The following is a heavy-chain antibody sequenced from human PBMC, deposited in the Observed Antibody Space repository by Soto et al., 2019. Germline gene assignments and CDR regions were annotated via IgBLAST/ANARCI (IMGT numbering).Heavy chain of an antibody. D-gene: IGHD4-17*01. J-gene: IGHJ4*02. Sequence: QVQLVQSGGEVKKPGASVKVSCKASGYIFNSFGISWVRQAPGQGLEWMGWISAYTGNTKYAQNCQGRLTMTTDTSTSTAYMELRSLRSDDTAVYYCARRWTTGEIDYWGQGTLVTVSS. CDR1: GYIFNSFG. CDR3: ARRWTTGEIDY. CDR2: ISAYTGNT. V-gene: IGHV1-18*01.